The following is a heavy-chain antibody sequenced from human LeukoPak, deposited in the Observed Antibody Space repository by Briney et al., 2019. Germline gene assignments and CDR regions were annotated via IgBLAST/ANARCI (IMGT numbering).Heavy chain of an antibody. J-gene: IGHJ6*03. CDR3: ARGIDTAMVTYYYYYMDV. V-gene: IGHV1-8*01. CDR2: MNPNSGNT. D-gene: IGHD5-18*01. Sequence: GASVKVSCKASGYTFTSYDINWVRQATGQGLEWMGWMNPNSGNTGYAQKFQGRVTMTRNTSISTAYMELSSLRSEDTAVYYCARGIDTAMVTYYYYYMDVWGKGTTVTVSS. CDR1: GYTFTSYD.